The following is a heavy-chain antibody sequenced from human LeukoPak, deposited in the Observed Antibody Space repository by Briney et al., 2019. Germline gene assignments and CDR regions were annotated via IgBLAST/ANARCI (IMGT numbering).Heavy chain of an antibody. D-gene: IGHD4-11*01. V-gene: IGHV4-39*01. J-gene: IGHJ6*03. Sequence: SETLSLTCTVSGGSISSSSYYWGWLRQPPGKGLEWIGSIYYSGGTYYNPSLKSRVTISVDTSKNQFSLKLNSVTAADTAIYYCARGNMWDYRRYYYYMDVWGKGTTVTVSS. CDR2: IYYSGGT. CDR3: ARGNMWDYRRYYYYMDV. CDR1: GGSISSSSYY.